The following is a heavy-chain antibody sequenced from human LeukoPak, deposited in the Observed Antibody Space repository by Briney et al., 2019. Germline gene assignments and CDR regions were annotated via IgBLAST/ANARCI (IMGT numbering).Heavy chain of an antibody. D-gene: IGHD5-18*01. V-gene: IGHV4-34*01. CDR1: GGSFSGYY. Sequence: SETLSLTCAVYGGSFSGYYWSWIRQPPGKGLEWIGEVNHSGSTNYNPSLKSRVTISVDTSKNQFSLKLSSVTAADTAVYYCARGLDTAMVHFDYWGQGTPVTVSS. CDR2: VNHSGST. J-gene: IGHJ4*02. CDR3: ARGLDTAMVHFDY.